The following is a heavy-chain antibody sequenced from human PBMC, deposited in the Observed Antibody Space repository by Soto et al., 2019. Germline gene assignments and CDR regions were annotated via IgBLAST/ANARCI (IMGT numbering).Heavy chain of an antibody. CDR3: TTPATAAGRYESVSYYYGMDV. CDR1: GFTFSNAW. V-gene: IGHV3-15*07. Sequence: GGSLRLSCAASGFTFSNAWMNWVRQAPGKGLEWVGRIKSKTDGGTTDYAAPVKGRFTISRDDSKNTLYLQMNSLKTEDTAVYYCTTPATAAGRYESVSYYYGMDVWGQGTTVTVSS. CDR2: IKSKTDGGTT. D-gene: IGHD6-13*01. J-gene: IGHJ6*02.